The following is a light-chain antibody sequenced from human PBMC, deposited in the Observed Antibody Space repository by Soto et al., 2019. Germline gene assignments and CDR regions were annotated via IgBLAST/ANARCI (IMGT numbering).Light chain of an antibody. Sequence: EIVLTQSPGTLSLSPGERATLSCRASHSVTSSYLAWYQQKPGQAPRLLIYGASSMATDPPDRFSGSGSGTDFPLSTSRLEPEEFAGYYCQQYGSALTWTFGQGTTVEI. CDR1: HSVTSSY. CDR2: GAS. V-gene: IGKV3-20*01. J-gene: IGKJ1*01. CDR3: QQYGSALTWT.